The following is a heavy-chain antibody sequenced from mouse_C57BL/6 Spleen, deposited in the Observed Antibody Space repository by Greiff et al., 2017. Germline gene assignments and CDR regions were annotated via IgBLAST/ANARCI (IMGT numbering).Heavy chain of an antibody. J-gene: IGHJ3*01. CDR2: IHPNSGST. CDR1: GYTFTSYG. V-gene: IGHV1-64*01. Sequence: QVQLQQSGAELVKPGASVKLSCKASGYTFTSYGMNWVKQRPGQGLEWIGMIHPNSGSTNYNEKFKSKATLTVDKSSSTAYMQLSDLTSEDSAVYNCAGWCPWFAYWGQGTLVTVSA. D-gene: IGHD1-1*02. CDR3: AGWCPWFAY.